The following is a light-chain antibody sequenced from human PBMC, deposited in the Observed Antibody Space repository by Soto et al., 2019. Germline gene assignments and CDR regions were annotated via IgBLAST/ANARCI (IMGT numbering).Light chain of an antibody. J-gene: IGKJ1*01. V-gene: IGKV1-39*01. Sequence: DIQMTQSPSTLSGSVGDRVTITCRASQTISSWLAWYQQKPGKAPKLLVYSASSLQSGVPSRFSGSGSGTNFNLTISDLQTEDFTTYYCQKSDSTPWTFGQGTKLDIK. CDR3: QKSDSTPWT. CDR2: SAS. CDR1: QTISSW.